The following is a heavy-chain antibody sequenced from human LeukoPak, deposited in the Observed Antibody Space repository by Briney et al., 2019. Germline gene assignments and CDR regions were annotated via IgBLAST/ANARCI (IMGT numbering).Heavy chain of an antibody. J-gene: IGHJ4*02. CDR1: GGSISSYY. Sequence: SETLSLTCTVSGGSISSYYWSWIRQPPGNGLEWIGDAYYSGSTTYNPSLNSRVTLSVDTSKNQFSLKLRSVTAADTAIYYCARGFRVLRFLEWSSPFFDYWGQGALVTASS. CDR3: ARGFRVLRFLEWSSPFFDY. CDR2: AYYSGST. V-gene: IGHV4-59*01. D-gene: IGHD3-3*01.